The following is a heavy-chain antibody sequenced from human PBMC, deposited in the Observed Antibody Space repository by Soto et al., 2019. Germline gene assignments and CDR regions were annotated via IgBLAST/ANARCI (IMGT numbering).Heavy chain of an antibody. V-gene: IGHV4-4*07. CDR2: IFVNGNT. D-gene: IGHD1-1*01. Sequence: SETLSLTCTVASGSVSTYYWSWIRQPAGKGPEWIGRIFVNGNTNYNPSLRSRVTISVDTSKGQFSLNLTSVTAADTAVYFCARSGGSYNFDSWGQGILVNVSS. CDR1: SGSVSTYY. CDR3: ARSGGSYNFDS. J-gene: IGHJ4*02.